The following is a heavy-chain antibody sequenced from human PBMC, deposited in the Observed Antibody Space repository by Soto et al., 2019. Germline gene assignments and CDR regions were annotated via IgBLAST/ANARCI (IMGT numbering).Heavy chain of an antibody. CDR3: ARLLYSGYDYYYYGMDV. CDR1: GGSFSGYY. CDR2: INHSGST. J-gene: IGHJ6*02. Sequence: SETLSLTCAVYGGSFSGYYWSWIRQPQGKGLEWIGEINHSGSTNYNPSLKSRVTISVDTSKNQFSLKLSSVTAADTAVYYCARLLYSGYDYYYYGMDVWGQGTTVTVSS. D-gene: IGHD5-12*01. V-gene: IGHV4-34*01.